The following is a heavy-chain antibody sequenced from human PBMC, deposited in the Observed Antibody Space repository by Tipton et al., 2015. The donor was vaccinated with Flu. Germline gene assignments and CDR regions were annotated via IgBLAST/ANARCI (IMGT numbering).Heavy chain of an antibody. Sequence: GLVKPSETLSLTCTVSGGSISGYYWSWIRQPPGKGLEWIGYIYYSGSANYNPSLKSRLTISVDTSKNHFSLRLSSVTAADTAVYYCARLSYYDVDLKNFYFDYWGQGALVTVSS. D-gene: IGHD3-10*02. J-gene: IGHJ4*02. CDR2: IYYSGSA. CDR1: GGSISGYY. V-gene: IGHV4-59*01. CDR3: ARLSYYDVDLKNFYFDY.